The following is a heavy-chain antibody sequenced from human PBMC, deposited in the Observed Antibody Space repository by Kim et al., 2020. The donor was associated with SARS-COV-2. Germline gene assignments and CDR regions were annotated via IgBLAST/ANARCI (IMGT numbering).Heavy chain of an antibody. CDR3: ARSPAAGYYYYGMDV. CDR2: ISSSSSYI. J-gene: IGHJ6*02. CDR1: GFTFSSYS. Sequence: GGSLRLSCAASGFTFSSYSMNWVRQAPGKGLEWVSSISSSSSYIYYADSVKGRFTISRDNAKNSLYLQMNSLRAEDTAVYYCARSPAAGYYYYGMDVWGQGTTVTVSS. D-gene: IGHD6-13*01. V-gene: IGHV3-21*04.